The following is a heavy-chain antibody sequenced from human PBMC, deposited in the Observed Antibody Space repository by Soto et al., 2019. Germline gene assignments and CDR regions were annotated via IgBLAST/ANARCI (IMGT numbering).Heavy chain of an antibody. CDR2: IYYSGST. D-gene: IGHD3-16*02. CDR3: ASLNYIRGSYPVLHAFDI. J-gene: IGHJ3*02. CDR1: GGSISSGGYY. Sequence: QMQLQESGPGLVKPSQTLSLTCTVSGGSISSGGYYWSWIRQHPGKGLEWIGYIYYSGSTYYNPSLKSRVTISVDTSKNQFSLKLSSVTAADTAVYYCASLNYIRGSYPVLHAFDIWGQGTMVTVSS. V-gene: IGHV4-31*03.